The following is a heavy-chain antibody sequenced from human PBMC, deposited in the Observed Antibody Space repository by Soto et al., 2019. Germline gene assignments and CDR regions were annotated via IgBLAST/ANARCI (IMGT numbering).Heavy chain of an antibody. J-gene: IGHJ6*03. V-gene: IGHV3-15*01. CDR3: TTGRKSEEAYYYYYYMDV. CDR2: IKSKTDGGTT. CDR1: GFTVCNAW. Sequence: PGGSLRLSCAASGFTVCNAWMSWVRQAPGKGLEWVGRIKSKTDGGTTDYAAPVKGRFTISRDDSKNTLYLQMNSLKTEDTAVYYCTTGRKSEEAYYYYYYMDVWGKGTTVTVSS.